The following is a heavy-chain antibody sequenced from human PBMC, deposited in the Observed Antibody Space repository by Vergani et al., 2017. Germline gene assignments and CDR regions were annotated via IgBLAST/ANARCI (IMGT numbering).Heavy chain of an antibody. CDR1: GFTFSDYY. J-gene: IGHJ6*03. CDR3: ATYLNCGGDCHYYYYMDV. D-gene: IGHD2-21*01. V-gene: IGHV3-11*01. CDR2: ISSSGSTI. Sequence: QVQLVESGGGLVKPGGSLRLSCSASGFTFSDYYMRWIRQAPGKGLEWVSYISSSGSTIYYADSVKGRFTISRDNAKNSLYLQMNSLRAEDTAVYYCATYLNCGGDCHYYYYMDVWGKGTTVTVSS.